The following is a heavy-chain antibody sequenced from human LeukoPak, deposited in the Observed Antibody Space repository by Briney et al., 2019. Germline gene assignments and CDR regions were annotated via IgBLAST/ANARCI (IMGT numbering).Heavy chain of an antibody. CDR3: AREVGSRPDY. J-gene: IGHJ4*02. CDR2: INPNSGGT. Sequence: GASVKVSCKASGYTLTGCYMHWVRQAPGQGLEWMGWINPNSGGTNYAQKFQGRVTMTRDTSISTAYMELSRLRSDDTAVYYCAREVGSRPDYWGQGTLVTVSS. CDR1: GYTLTGCY. V-gene: IGHV1-2*02. D-gene: IGHD2-2*01.